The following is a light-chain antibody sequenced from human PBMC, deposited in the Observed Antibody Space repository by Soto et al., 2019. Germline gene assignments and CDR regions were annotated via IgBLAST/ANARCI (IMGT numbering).Light chain of an antibody. CDR3: SSYTSDSTYV. V-gene: IGLV2-14*01. CDR2: EVN. CDR1: NSDVGGYNY. J-gene: IGLJ1*01. Sequence: QSVLTQPPSASGSPGQSVTISCTGTNSDVGGYNYVSWYQQYPGKAPKLIIYEVNERPSGVSNRSSGSKSDNTASLTISGLQAEDEADYYCSSYTSDSTYVFGTGTKVTVL.